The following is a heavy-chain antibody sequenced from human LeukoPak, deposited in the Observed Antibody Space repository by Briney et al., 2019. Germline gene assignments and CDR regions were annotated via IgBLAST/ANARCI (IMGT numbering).Heavy chain of an antibody. CDR3: ARGQNGDSVAFSGFAP. CDR1: GYTFTGYY. V-gene: IGHV1-2*02. CDR2: INPNSGGT. J-gene: IGHJ5*02. D-gene: IGHD2-21*01. Sequence: EASVKVSCKASGYTFTGYYIHWVRQAPGQGLEWMGWINPNSGGTDYAQKFQGRVTLTSDPASSTAYMELSRLISDDTAVYYCARGQNGDSVAFSGFAPGGQGPLVTVS.